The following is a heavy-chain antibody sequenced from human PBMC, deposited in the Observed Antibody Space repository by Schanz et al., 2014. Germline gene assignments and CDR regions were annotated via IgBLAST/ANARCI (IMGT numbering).Heavy chain of an antibody. CDR1: GFTFSDYY. Sequence: VQLLESGGGLVQPGGSLRLSCAASGFTFSDYYMAWIRQAPGKGLEWVSRISGSSIHKNYADSVKGRFSISRDNGETAVYLQINSLRVEDTAVYYCARFLARYQYYGVDVWGQGTTVIVSS. V-gene: IGHV3-11*03. CDR2: ISGSSIHK. J-gene: IGHJ6*02. D-gene: IGHD3-3*01. CDR3: ARFLARYQYYGVDV.